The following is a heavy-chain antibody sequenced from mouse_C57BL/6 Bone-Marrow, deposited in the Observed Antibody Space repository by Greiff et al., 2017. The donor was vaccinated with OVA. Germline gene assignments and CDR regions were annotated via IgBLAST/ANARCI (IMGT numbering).Heavy chain of an antibody. V-gene: IGHV1-69*01. J-gene: IGHJ1*03. CDR2: IDPSDSYT. D-gene: IGHD1-1*01. CDR3: VVGSSEYFDV. CDR1: GYTFTSYW. Sequence: QVQLQQPGAELVMPGASVKLSCKASGYTFTSYWMHWVKQRPGQGLEWIGEIDPSDSYTNYNQKFKGKSTLTVDKSSSTAYMQLSSLTSEDSAVYYWVVGSSEYFDVWGTGTTVTVSS.